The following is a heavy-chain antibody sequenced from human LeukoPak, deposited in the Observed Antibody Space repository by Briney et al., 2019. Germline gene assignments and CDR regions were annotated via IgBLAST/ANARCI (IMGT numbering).Heavy chain of an antibody. Sequence: GGSLRLSCAASGFTFDDYAMHWVRQAPGKGLEWVSGISWNSGSIGYADSVKGRFTISRDNAKNSLYLQMNSLRAEDTALYYCAKDDCSSTSCYGEVGGGAFDIWGQGTMVTVSS. V-gene: IGHV3-9*01. J-gene: IGHJ3*02. CDR2: ISWNSGSI. D-gene: IGHD2-2*01. CDR1: GFTFDDYA. CDR3: AKDDCSSTSCYGEVGGGAFDI.